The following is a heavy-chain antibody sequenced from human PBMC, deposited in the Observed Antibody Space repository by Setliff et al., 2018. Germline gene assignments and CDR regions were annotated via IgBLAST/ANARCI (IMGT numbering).Heavy chain of an antibody. CDR3: ASSLPQLFDWSLSPFDY. Sequence: PGGSLRLSCTASGFTFSDYYMSWIRQAPGKGLEWVSYISSSGSTIYYADSVKGRFTISRDNAKNTLYLDMNSLRAEDTAVYYCASSLPQLFDWSLSPFDYWGQGTLVTVSS. J-gene: IGHJ4*02. CDR2: ISSSGSTI. V-gene: IGHV3-11*01. CDR1: GFTFSDYY. D-gene: IGHD3-9*01.